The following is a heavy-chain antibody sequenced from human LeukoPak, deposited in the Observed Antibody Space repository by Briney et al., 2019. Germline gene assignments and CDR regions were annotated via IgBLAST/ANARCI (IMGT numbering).Heavy chain of an antibody. V-gene: IGHV4-4*07. J-gene: IGHJ6*03. CDR2: IYTSGST. CDR1: GGSISSYY. Sequence: PSETLSLTCTVSGGSISSYYWSWIRQPAGKGLEWIGHIYTSGSTNYNPSLKSRVTMSVDTSKNQFSLKLSSVTAADTAAYYCARDQRGSRSWYYYYYMDVWGKGTTVTVSS. D-gene: IGHD6-13*01. CDR3: ARDQRGSRSWYYYYYMDV.